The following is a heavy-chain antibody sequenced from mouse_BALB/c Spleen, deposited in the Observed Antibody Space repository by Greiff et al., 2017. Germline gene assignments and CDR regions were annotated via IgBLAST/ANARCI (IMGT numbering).Heavy chain of an antibody. CDR2: ISSGSSTI. V-gene: IGHV5-17*02. D-gene: IGHD3-3*01. CDR3: ARAGAGAMDY. Sequence: DVMLVESGGGLVQPGGSRKLSCAASGFTFSSFGMHWVRQAPEKGLEWVAYISSGSSTIYYADTVKGRFTISRDNPKNTLFLQMTSRRSEDTAMYYCARAGAGAMDYWGQGTSVTVSS. J-gene: IGHJ4*01. CDR1: GFTFSSFG.